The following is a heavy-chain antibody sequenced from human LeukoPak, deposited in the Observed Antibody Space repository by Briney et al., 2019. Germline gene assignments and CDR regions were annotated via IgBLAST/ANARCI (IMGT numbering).Heavy chain of an antibody. V-gene: IGHV4-39*07. Sequence: SETLSLTCTVSGGSISSSSYYWGWIRQPPGKGLEWIGSIYYSGSTYYNPSLKSRVTISVDTSKNQFSLKLSSVTAADTAVYYCARVHPVWFIDYWGQGTLVTVSS. CDR3: ARVHPVWFIDY. J-gene: IGHJ4*02. CDR2: IYYSGST. CDR1: GGSISSSSYY. D-gene: IGHD3-9*01.